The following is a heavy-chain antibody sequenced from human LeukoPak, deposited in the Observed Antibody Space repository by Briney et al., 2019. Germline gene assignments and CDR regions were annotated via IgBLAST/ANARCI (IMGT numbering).Heavy chain of an antibody. V-gene: IGHV1-8*03. CDR3: STLSRPYERLVGPDAFDI. Sequence: ASVKVSCTASGYTFTSYDINWVRQAPGQGLEWMGWMNPNSGNTAYAQKFQGRATITRNTSISTAYIELSSLRSEATAVYYCSTLSRPYERLVGPDAFDIWGQGTRVTVSS. J-gene: IGHJ3*02. CDR1: GYTFTSYD. CDR2: MNPNSGNT. D-gene: IGHD3-16*01.